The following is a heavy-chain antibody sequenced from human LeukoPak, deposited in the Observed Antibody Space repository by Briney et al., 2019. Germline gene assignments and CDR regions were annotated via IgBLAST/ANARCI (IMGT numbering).Heavy chain of an antibody. CDR1: GFTFSTYG. CDR3: VGGYYYVHAFDI. D-gene: IGHD3-22*01. Sequence: GGSLRLSCAASGFTFSTYGMSWVRQAPGKGLEWVSGISGSGGSRFYTDSVKGRFTISRDNAKNSLYLQMNSLRAEDTAVYYCVGGYYYVHAFDIWGQGTMVTVSS. V-gene: IGHV3-23*01. J-gene: IGHJ3*02. CDR2: ISGSGGSR.